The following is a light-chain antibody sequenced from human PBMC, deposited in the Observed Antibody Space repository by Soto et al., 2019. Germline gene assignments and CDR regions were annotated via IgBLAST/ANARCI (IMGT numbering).Light chain of an antibody. J-gene: IGKJ1*01. V-gene: IGKV3-15*01. CDR3: QQRGNWPRT. Sequence: EIVMTQSPATLSLSPGERATLSCRAGQSVSSNLVWYLQKPGQAPRLLIYDTSTRATNVPARFSGSGSETEFTLTISGLQSEDFGIYYCQQRGNWPRTFGQGTKVDIK. CDR2: DTS. CDR1: QSVSSN.